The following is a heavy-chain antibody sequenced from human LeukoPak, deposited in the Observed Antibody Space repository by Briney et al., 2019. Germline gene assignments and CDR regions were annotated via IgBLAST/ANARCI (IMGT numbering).Heavy chain of an antibody. J-gene: IGHJ4*02. CDR2: IYYSGNT. Sequence: SQTLSLTCTVSGGSISSSSYYWGWIRQPPGKGLEWIGSIYYSGNTYYNPSLKSRVTISVDTSKNQFSLNLSSVTAADTAVYYCARSLTDNVETAMAPAGYWGQGTVLTVSS. CDR3: ARSLTDNVETAMAPAGY. CDR1: GGSISSSSYY. V-gene: IGHV4-39*01. D-gene: IGHD5-18*01.